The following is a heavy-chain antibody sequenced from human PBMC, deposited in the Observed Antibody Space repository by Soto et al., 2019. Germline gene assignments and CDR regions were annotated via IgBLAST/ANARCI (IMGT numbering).Heavy chain of an antibody. CDR1: GFTFSSYS. J-gene: IGHJ2*01. V-gene: IGHV3-15*07. D-gene: IGHD2-21*02. Sequence: GGSLRLSCAASGFTFSSYSMNWVRQAPGKGLEWVGRIKSKSHGGTTDFAAPVKGRFAISRDDSKSIAHMEMNSLKIEDTAVYYCSTDSYTALNAVRLDNGGRG. CDR3: STDSYTALNAVRLDN. CDR2: IKSKSHGGTT.